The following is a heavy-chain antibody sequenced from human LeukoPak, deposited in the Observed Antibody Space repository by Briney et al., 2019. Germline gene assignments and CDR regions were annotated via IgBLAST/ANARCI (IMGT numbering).Heavy chain of an antibody. V-gene: IGHV4-59*08. CDR2: IYYSGST. J-gene: IGHJ5*02. Sequence: SETLSLTRTVSGGSISSYYWSWIRQPPGKGLEWIGYIYYSGSTNYNPSLKSRVTISVDTSKNQFSLKLSSVTAADTAVYYCARRRYDILTGTNWFDPWGQGTLVTVSS. CDR3: ARRRYDILTGTNWFDP. D-gene: IGHD3-9*01. CDR1: GGSISSYY.